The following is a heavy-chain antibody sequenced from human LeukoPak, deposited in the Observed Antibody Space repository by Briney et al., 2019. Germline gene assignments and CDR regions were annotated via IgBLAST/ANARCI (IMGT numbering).Heavy chain of an antibody. CDR2: IIPIFGTA. CDR1: GGTFSSYA. CDR3: ARRGGGYSGYDPYYYYYYGMDV. J-gene: IGHJ6*02. Sequence: SVKVSCKASGGTFSSYAISWVRQAPGQGLEWMGGIIPIFGTANYAHKFQGRVTITADESTSTAYMELSSLRSEDTAVYYCARRGGGYSGYDPYYYYYYGMDVWGQGTTVTVSS. V-gene: IGHV1-69*01. D-gene: IGHD5-12*01.